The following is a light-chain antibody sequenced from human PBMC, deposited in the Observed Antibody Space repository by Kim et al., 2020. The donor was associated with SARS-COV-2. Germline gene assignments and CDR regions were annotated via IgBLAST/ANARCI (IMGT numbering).Light chain of an antibody. J-gene: IGKJ4*01. CDR3: QQYGSSPLT. CDR1: QSVSSSY. CDR2: GTS. Sequence: SPAESTTLSYRARQSVSSSYLAWYQHNPGQAPRLLIYGTSTRATGIPDRFSGSGSGTDFTLTISRLESEDFAVYYCQQYGSSPLTFGGGTKVDIK. V-gene: IGKV3-20*01.